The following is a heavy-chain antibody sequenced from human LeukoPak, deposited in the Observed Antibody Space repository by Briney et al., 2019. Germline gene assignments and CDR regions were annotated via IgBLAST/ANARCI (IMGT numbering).Heavy chain of an antibody. CDR1: GFTFSSYS. J-gene: IGHJ6*03. Sequence: GGSLRLSCAASGFTFSSYSMNWVRQAPGKGLEWVSLISGSGDTTYYADSVKGRFTISRDNSKNTLYLQMNSLRAEDTAVYYCATHGSAHYYMDVWGKGTTVTISS. D-gene: IGHD2-2*03. V-gene: IGHV3-23*01. CDR3: ATHGSAHYYMDV. CDR2: ISGSGDTT.